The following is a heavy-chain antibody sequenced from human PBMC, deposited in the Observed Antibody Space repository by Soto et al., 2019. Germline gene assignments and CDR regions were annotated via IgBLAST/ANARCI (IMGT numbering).Heavy chain of an antibody. J-gene: IGHJ6*02. CDR3: ARDGDIVILSVPIPNYNYGMDV. Sequence: PGGSLRLSCEGSGFTFSAYAMNWVRQAPGKGLEWVSYISSRSDTLYYADSVKGRFTISRDNAKNSVYLQVNNLRDEDTAVYYCARDGDIVILSVPIPNYNYGMDVWGQGTTVTVSS. V-gene: IGHV3-48*02. CDR1: GFTFSAYA. D-gene: IGHD2-15*01. CDR2: ISSRSDTL.